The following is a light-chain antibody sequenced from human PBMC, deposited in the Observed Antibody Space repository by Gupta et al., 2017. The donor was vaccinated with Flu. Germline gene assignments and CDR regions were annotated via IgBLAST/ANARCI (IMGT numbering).Light chain of an antibody. V-gene: IGKV3-20*01. J-gene: IGKJ3*01. Sequence: EIVLTQSPGTLSLSPGERATLSCRASQSVSSSYLAWYQQKPGQAPRLLIYGASSRATGIPDRFSGRGSGTDFTLTISRLEPEDFAVYYCQQYGSSPLTFGPGNKVDIK. CDR2: GAS. CDR3: QQYGSSPLT. CDR1: QSVSSSY.